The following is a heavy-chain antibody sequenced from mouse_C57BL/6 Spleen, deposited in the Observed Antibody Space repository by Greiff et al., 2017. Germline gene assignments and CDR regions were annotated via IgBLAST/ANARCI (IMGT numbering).Heavy chain of an antibody. CDR2: IYPGDGDT. CDR3: TRSRNWYFDV. CDR1: GYAFSSSW. J-gene: IGHJ1*03. V-gene: IGHV1-82*01. D-gene: IGHD1-1*01. Sequence: VQLVESGPELVKPGASVKISCKASGYAFSSSWMNWVKQRPGKGLEWIGRIYPGDGDTNYNGKFKGKATLTADKSSSTAYMQLSSLTSEDSAVYFCTRSRNWYFDVWGTGTPVTVSS.